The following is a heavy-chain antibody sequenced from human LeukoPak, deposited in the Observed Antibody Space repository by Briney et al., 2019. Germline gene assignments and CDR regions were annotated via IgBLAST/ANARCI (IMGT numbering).Heavy chain of an antibody. J-gene: IGHJ4*02. D-gene: IGHD3-10*01. V-gene: IGHV3-21*04. CDR3: AKDQLLLWFGELSKPFYFDY. CDR1: GFTFSSYS. Sequence: GGSLRLSCAASGFTFSSYSMNWVRQAPGKGLEWVSSISSSSSYIYYADSVKGRFTISRDNAKNSLYLQMNSLRAEDTALYYCAKDQLLLWFGELSKPFYFDYWGQGTLVTVSS. CDR2: ISSSSSYI.